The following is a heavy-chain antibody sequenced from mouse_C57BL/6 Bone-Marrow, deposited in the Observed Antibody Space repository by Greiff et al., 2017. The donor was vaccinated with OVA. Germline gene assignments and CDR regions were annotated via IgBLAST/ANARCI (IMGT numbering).Heavy chain of an antibody. CDR1: GYTFTSSW. Sequence: VQLQQSGTVLARPGASVKMSCKTSGYTFTSSWMTWVNQRPGQGLEWIGAIYPGNRDTSYNQKFKGKAKLTAVTSASTAYMELSSLTNEDSAVYYGTRASYDYDGVPFDCWGQGTTLTVSS. CDR2: IYPGNRDT. CDR3: TRASYDYDGVPFDC. D-gene: IGHD2-4*01. V-gene: IGHV1-5*01. J-gene: IGHJ2*01.